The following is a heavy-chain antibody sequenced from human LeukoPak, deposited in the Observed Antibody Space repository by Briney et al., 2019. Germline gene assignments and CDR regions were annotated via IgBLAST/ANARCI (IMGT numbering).Heavy chain of an antibody. V-gene: IGHV3-30-3*01. J-gene: IGHJ4*02. CDR1: GFTFSSYA. D-gene: IGHD3-3*01. CDR2: ISYDGSNK. Sequence: PGGSLRLSCAASGFTFSSYAMHWVRQAPGKGLEWVAVISYDGSNKYYADSVKGRFTISRDNSKNTLYLQVNSLRAEDTAVYYCARVTFGVVIYYFDYWGQGTLVTVSS. CDR3: ARVTFGVVIYYFDY.